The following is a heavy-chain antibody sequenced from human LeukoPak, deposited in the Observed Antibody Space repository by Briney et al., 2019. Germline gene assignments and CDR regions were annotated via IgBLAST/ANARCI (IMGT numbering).Heavy chain of an antibody. J-gene: IGHJ4*02. D-gene: IGHD4-23*01. CDR1: GFTFDDYG. V-gene: IGHV3-20*04. CDR3: ARVVDIDYGGNPFDC. CDR2: INWNGGST. Sequence: GGSLRLSCAASGFTFDDYGMSWVRQAPGKGLEWVTGINWNGGSTGYADSVRGRFTISRDNAKNSLYLQMNSLRAEDTALYYCARVVDIDYGGNPFDCWGQGTLVTVSS.